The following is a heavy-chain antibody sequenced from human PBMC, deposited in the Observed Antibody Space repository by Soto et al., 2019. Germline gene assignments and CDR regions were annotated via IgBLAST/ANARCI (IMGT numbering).Heavy chain of an antibody. D-gene: IGHD5-18*01. V-gene: IGHV3-9*01. CDR1: GFTFVDYD. J-gene: IGHJ4*02. CDR3: VRSKGGYSYGTPFDY. CDR2: ISWNSGNI. Sequence: PGGSLRLFCTASGFTFVDYDAHWVRQVLVKGLEWVSSISWNSGNIGYADSVKGRLTTSRDNAKNSLYLQMNSLRPEDTALYYCVRSKGGYSYGTPFDYWGQGT.